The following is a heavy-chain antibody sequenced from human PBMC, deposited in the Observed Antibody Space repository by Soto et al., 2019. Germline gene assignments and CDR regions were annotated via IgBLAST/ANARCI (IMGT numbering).Heavy chain of an antibody. CDR3: AKYVQSYGEYEYYCYGMDV. CDR2: ISYDGTNK. J-gene: IGHJ6*02. CDR1: GFTFSTYG. V-gene: IGHV3-30*18. Sequence: QVQLVDSGGGEVQPGRSLTISCAASGFTFSTYGMHWVRQTPGKGLEWVAVISYDGTNKFYSDSVKGRFTISRDNFKNAPTLQMNSPRAGDMAVYPCAKYVQSYGEYEYYCYGMDVWGLGTRVTVSS. D-gene: IGHD5-12*01.